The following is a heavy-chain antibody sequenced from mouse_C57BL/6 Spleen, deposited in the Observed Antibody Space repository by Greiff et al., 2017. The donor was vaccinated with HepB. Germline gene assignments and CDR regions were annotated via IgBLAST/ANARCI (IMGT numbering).Heavy chain of an antibody. Sequence: VQLKESVAELVRPGASVKLSCTASGFNIKNTYMHWVKQRPEQGLEWIGRIVPADGNTKYDPKVKGKATITADTSSNTAYLHLSSLTSEDTAIYYCATPLYDYDKGDYWGQGTTLTVSS. CDR3: ATPLYDYDKGDY. V-gene: IGHV14-3*01. CDR2: IVPADGNT. D-gene: IGHD2-4*01. CDR1: GFNIKNTY. J-gene: IGHJ2*01.